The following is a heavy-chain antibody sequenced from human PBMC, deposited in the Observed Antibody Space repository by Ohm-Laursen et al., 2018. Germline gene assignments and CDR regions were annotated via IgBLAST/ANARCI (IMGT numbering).Heavy chain of an antibody. CDR1: GGSISSYY. CDR3: TRRLTYSGSPTWIDS. V-gene: IGHV4-4*07. D-gene: IGHD1-26*01. Sequence: SDTLSLTCTVSGGSISSYYWSWIRQPAGKGLEWIGRIYTSGSTNYNPSLESRVTISADTSKNQFSLKLTSVTAADTAVYFCTRRLTYSGSPTWIDSWGQGTLVTVSS. J-gene: IGHJ5*01. CDR2: IYTSGST.